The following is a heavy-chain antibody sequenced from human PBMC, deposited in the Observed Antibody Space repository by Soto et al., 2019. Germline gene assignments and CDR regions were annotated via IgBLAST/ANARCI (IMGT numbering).Heavy chain of an antibody. J-gene: IGHJ4*02. Sequence: EVQFLESGGNLIQPGGSLRLSCEASGFVFPRYAMSWVRQAPGKGLEWVSAISGAGRDTYYADSVKGRFTISRDSSKNTLYLQMNSLRAEDSAVYYCARDSITNYYETSGYFLFYFWGPGTLVTVSS. CDR1: GFVFPRYA. CDR3: ARDSITNYYETSGYFLFYF. CDR2: ISGAGRDT. D-gene: IGHD3-22*01. V-gene: IGHV3-23*01.